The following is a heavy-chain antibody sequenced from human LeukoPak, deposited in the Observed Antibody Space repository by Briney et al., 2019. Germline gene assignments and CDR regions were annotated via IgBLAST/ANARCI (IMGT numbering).Heavy chain of an antibody. J-gene: IGHJ4*02. Sequence: ASVKVSCKASGYTFTGYYMHWVRQAPGQGLEWMGRINPNSGGTNYAQKLQGRVTMTRDTSISTAYTELSRLRSDDTAVYYCARATPSLSSGWYYWGQGTLVTVSS. V-gene: IGHV1-2*06. D-gene: IGHD6-19*01. CDR3: ARATPSLSSGWYY. CDR1: GYTFTGYY. CDR2: INPNSGGT.